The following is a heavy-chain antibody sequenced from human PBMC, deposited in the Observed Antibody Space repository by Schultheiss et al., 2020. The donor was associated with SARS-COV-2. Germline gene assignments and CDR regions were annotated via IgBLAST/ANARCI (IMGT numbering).Heavy chain of an antibody. D-gene: IGHD4-23*01. Sequence: GGSLRLSFAASGFTFSSYSMNWVRQAPGKGLEWVSSISSSSSYIYYADSVKGRFTISRDNAKNSLYLQMNSLRAEDTAVYYCANGGNSGWAWFDPWGQGTLVTVSS. CDR3: ANGGNSGWAWFDP. CDR2: ISSSSSYI. J-gene: IGHJ5*02. V-gene: IGHV3-21*01. CDR1: GFTFSSYS.